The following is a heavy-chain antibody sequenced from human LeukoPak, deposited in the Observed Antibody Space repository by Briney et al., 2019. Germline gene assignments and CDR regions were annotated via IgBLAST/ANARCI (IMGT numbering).Heavy chain of an antibody. J-gene: IGHJ3*02. V-gene: IGHV3-15*01. CDR2: IKSKTDGGTT. CDR1: GFIFSNAW. CDR3: TTRLNSRDIVAVPTDLDAFDI. D-gene: IGHD2-2*01. Sequence: GGSLRLSCAASGFIFSNAWMSWVRQAPGKGLEWVGRIKSKTDGGTTDFAAPVKGRFTISRDDAKNTLYLQMNSLKTEDTAVYYCTTRLNSRDIVAVPTDLDAFDIWGQGTMVTVSS.